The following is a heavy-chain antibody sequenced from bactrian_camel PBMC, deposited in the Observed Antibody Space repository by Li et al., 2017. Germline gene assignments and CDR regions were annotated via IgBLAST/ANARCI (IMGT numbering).Heavy chain of an antibody. CDR3: AAKGPWPYGGEWFERYNY. CDR2: IDSDGRT. CDR1: GYSGQC. V-gene: IGHV3S53*01. D-gene: IGHD3*01. J-gene: IGHJ4*01. Sequence: QLVESGGGSVQAGGSLTPSCAASGYSGQCLGWFRDEAPGKEREGVASIDSDGRTSYADSVKGRFTISRDNAKNTLYLQMNSLKPEDTAMYYCAAKGPWPYGGEWFERYNYWGQGTQVTVS.